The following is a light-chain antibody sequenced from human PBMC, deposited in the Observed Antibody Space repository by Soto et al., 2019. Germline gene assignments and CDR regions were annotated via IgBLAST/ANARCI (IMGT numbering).Light chain of an antibody. J-gene: IGLJ3*02. V-gene: IGLV2-14*01. Sequence: QSALTQPASVSGSPGQSITISCTGTSSDVGGYNYVSWYQQHPGKAPKFMIYEVSNRPSGVSNRFSGSKSGNTASLTISGLQAEDEADYYCSSYSSNSTLVFGGGTKLTVV. CDR1: SSDVGGYNY. CDR2: EVS. CDR3: SSYSSNSTLV.